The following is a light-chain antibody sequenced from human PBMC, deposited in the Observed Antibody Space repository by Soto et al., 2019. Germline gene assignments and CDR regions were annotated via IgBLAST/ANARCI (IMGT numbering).Light chain of an antibody. J-gene: IGLJ3*02. Sequence: SYELTQALSVSVALGQTARITCGGNSITRKPVNWYQQKPGRAPVLVIYRDSNRPSGIPVRLSGSSSGDTATLTISRAQDGDEADYYCQVWDSTTAVFGGGTKLTVL. V-gene: IGLV3-9*01. CDR1: SITRKP. CDR2: RDS. CDR3: QVWDSTTAV.